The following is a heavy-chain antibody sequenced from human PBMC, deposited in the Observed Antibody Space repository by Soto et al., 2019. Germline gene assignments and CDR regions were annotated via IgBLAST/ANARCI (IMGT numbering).Heavy chain of an antibody. V-gene: IGHV4-38-2*02. CDR1: GYLISSGYY. CDR2: IDYSGRT. J-gene: IGHJ4*02. D-gene: IGHD3-22*01. Sequence: PSETLSLTCSVSGYLISSGYYWGWVRQTPGKGLEWLGSIDYSGRTYKNPSLKSRVSASVDLSQNQSSLNLRSVTAADTAVYFSARALSSGYDSYYFDYWGQGTLVTVSS. CDR3: ARALSSGYDSYYFDY.